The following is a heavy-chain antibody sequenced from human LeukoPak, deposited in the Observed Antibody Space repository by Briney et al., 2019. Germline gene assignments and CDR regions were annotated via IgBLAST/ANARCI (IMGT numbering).Heavy chain of an antibody. CDR1: GYTFTSYD. V-gene: IGHV1-8*03. CDR3: ARGGWYYYDSSGYYYVGAFDI. CDR2: MNPNSGNT. Sequence: ASVKVSCKDSGYTFTSYDINWVRQATGQGLEWMGWMNPNSGNTGYAQKFQGRVTITRNTSISTAYMELSSLRSEDTAVYYCARGGWYYYDSSGYYYVGAFDIWGQGTMVTVSS. J-gene: IGHJ3*02. D-gene: IGHD3-22*01.